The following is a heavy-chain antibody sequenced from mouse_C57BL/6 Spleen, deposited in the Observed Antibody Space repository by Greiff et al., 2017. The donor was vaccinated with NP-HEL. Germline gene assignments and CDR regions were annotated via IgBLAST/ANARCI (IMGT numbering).Heavy chain of an antibody. CDR1: GYAFSSSW. Sequence: VQLQQSGPELVKPGASVKISCKASGYAFSSSWMNWVKQRPGKGLEWIGRIYPGDGDTNYNGKFKGKATLTADKSSSTAYMQLSSLTSEDSAVYFCARGITTVVATPDWGQGTLVTVSA. CDR3: ARGITTVVATPD. D-gene: IGHD1-1*01. CDR2: IYPGDGDT. V-gene: IGHV1-82*01. J-gene: IGHJ3*01.